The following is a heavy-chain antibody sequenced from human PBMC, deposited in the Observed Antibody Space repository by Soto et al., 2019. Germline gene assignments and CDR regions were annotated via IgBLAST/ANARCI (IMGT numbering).Heavy chain of an antibody. V-gene: IGHV1-8*01. CDR1: GYTFTSYD. CDR3: ARGRPHSTTNNWFEP. CDR2: MNPNSGNT. Sequence: EASVKVSCKASGYTFTSYDINWSRQATGKGLEWMGWMNPNSGNTGYAQKFQGRVTMTRNTSISTAYMELSSLRSEDTAVYYCARGRPHSTTNNWFEPRGQGTLVTVSS. D-gene: IGHD4-4*01. J-gene: IGHJ5*02.